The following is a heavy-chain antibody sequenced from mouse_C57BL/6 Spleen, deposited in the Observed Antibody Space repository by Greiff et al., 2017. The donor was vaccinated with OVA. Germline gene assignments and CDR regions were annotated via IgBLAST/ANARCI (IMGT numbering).Heavy chain of an antibody. CDR2: IYPGDGDT. CDR3: ARDYYGSSYSY. D-gene: IGHD1-1*01. CDR1: GYAFSSYW. Sequence: QVQLQQSGAELVKPGASVKISCKASGYAFSSYWMNWVKQRPGKGLEWIGQIYPGDGDTNYNGKFKGKATLTADKSSSTAYMQLSSLTSEDSAVYFCARDYYGSSYSYWGQGTTLTVSS. J-gene: IGHJ2*01. V-gene: IGHV1-80*01.